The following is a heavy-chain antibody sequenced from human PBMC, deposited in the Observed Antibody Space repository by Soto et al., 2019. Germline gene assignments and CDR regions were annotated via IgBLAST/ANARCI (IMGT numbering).Heavy chain of an antibody. CDR3: VRGQVEWSTPAGFDP. D-gene: IGHD1-26*01. J-gene: IGHJ5*02. CDR2: MYYSGGT. Sequence: QVQLQESGPGLVKPSETLSLTCTVSGGAINSFYWGWIRQPPGMGLEWIRFMYYSGGTSYNPSLKSRVTISIDASKNQFSLELSSVTAAATAIYYCVRGQVEWSTPAGFDPWGQGILVTVSS. CDR1: GGAINSFY. V-gene: IGHV4-59*01.